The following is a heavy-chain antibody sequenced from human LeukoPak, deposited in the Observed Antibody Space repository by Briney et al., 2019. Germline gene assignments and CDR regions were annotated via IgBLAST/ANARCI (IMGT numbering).Heavy chain of an antibody. J-gene: IGHJ6*02. CDR2: IVVGSGNT. CDR1: GFTFTSSA. CDR3: AADLPKWGPSYYYYGMDV. V-gene: IGHV1-58*02. Sequence: GASVKVSCKASGFTFTSSAMQWVRQARGQRLEWIGWIVVGSGNTNYAQKFQERVTITRDMSTSTAYMELSSLRSEDTAVYYCAADLPKWGPSYYYYGMDVWGQGTTVTVSS. D-gene: IGHD1-26*01.